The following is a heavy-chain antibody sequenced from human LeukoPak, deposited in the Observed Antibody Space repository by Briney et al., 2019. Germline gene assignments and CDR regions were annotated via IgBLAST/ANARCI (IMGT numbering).Heavy chain of an antibody. CDR1: GYTFTSYG. Sequence: SVKVSCKASGYTFTSYGISWVRQAPGQGLEWMGGIIPIFGTANYAQKFQGRVTITADKSTSTAYMELSSLRSEDTAVYYCARSKTPPDAFDIWGQGTMVTVSS. CDR3: ARSKTPPDAFDI. V-gene: IGHV1-69*06. CDR2: IIPIFGTA. J-gene: IGHJ3*02.